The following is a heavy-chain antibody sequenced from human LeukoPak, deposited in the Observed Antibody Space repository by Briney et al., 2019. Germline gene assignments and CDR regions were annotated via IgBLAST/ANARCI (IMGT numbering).Heavy chain of an antibody. V-gene: IGHV4-30-4*08. CDR2: IYYSGST. CDR3: AREGIEYSSSSYAFDI. CDR1: GFTFSSYS. J-gene: IGHJ3*02. Sequence: LRLSCAASGFTFSSYSMNWVRQPPGKGLEWIGYIYYSGSTYYNPSLKSRVTISVDTSKNQFSLKLSSVTAADTAVYYCAREGIEYSSSSYAFDIWGQGTMVTVSS. D-gene: IGHD6-6*01.